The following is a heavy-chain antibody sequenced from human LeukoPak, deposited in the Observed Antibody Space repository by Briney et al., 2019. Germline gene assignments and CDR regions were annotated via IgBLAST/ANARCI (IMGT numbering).Heavy chain of an antibody. Sequence: ASVKVSCKASGGAFSSYAISWVRQAPGQGLEWMGRIIPIFGTTNYAQKFQGRVTITTDESTSTAYMELSSLRSEDTAVYYCASDNDIVVVVAARDWYFDLWGRGTLVTVSS. CDR3: ASDNDIVVVVAARDWYFDL. CDR1: GGAFSSYA. V-gene: IGHV1-69*05. CDR2: IIPIFGTT. J-gene: IGHJ2*01. D-gene: IGHD2-15*01.